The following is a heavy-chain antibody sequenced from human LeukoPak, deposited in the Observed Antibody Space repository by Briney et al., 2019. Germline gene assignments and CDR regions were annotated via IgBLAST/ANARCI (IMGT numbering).Heavy chain of an antibody. D-gene: IGHD2-15*01. V-gene: IGHV1-3*01. CDR2: INAGNGNT. Sequence: ASVKVSCKASGYTFTSYAMHWVRQAPGQRLEWMGRINAGNGNTKYSQKFQGRVTITRDTSASTAYMELSSLRSEDTAVYYCARDRGDCSGGSCLDPWGQGTLVTVSS. J-gene: IGHJ5*02. CDR3: ARDRGDCSGGSCLDP. CDR1: GYTFTSYA.